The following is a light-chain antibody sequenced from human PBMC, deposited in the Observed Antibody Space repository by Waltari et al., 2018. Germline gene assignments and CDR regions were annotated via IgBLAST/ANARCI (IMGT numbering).Light chain of an antibody. CDR3: HSRETFSTRL. Sequence: SDLTQDPSLSVALGQTVRITCQGDSRRRYYASWYQQRPGQAPILVLYGPDNRPSGIPDRFSGSTSGNTASLTITGAQAEDEADYYCHSRETFSTRLFGGGTRLTV. V-gene: IGLV3-19*01. CDR1: SRRRYY. J-gene: IGLJ2*01. CDR2: GPD.